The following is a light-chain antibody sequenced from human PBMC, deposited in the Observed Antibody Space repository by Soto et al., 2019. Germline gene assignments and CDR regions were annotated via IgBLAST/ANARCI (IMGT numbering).Light chain of an antibody. Sequence: DVEMTQSPSSLSSSVGDRVTFTCRASQNINNYLNWYQQKPGTAPRLLIHGASTLQSGVPSRFSGGGSGTDFTLTITSLQPQDVATYSCQQTYIFPSTFGQGTKVEV. J-gene: IGKJ1*01. CDR2: GAS. V-gene: IGKV1-39*01. CDR3: QQTYIFPST. CDR1: QNINNY.